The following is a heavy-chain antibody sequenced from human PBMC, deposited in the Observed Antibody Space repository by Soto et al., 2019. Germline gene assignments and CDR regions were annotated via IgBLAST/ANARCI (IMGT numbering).Heavy chain of an antibody. Sequence: QVQLQESGPGLVKPSETLSLTCTVSGGSITNYYCSWFRQPPGTGLEWIGYINYDGYSAYNLSLKRRVTLSMDASKTQFSLMLESVTATATAVYYCARHGFGPLHGLVDVWGPGTTVIVSS. CDR3: ARHGFGPLHGLVDV. CDR1: GGSITNYY. V-gene: IGHV4-59*08. CDR2: INYDGYS. J-gene: IGHJ6*02. D-gene: IGHD3-10*01.